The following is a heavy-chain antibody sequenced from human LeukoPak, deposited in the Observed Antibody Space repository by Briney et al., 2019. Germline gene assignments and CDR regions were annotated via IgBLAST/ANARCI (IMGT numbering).Heavy chain of an antibody. CDR1: RFTFSSYA. CDR3: AKTGPGYCSSTSCYNPQVDY. CDR2: ISGSGGST. V-gene: IGHV3-23*01. Sequence: GGSLRLSCAASRFTFSSYAMSWVRQAPGKGLEWVSAISGSGGSTYYADSVKGRFTISRDNSKNTLYLQMNSLRAEDTAVYYCAKTGPGYCSSTSCYNPQVDYWGQGTLVTVSS. D-gene: IGHD2-2*02. J-gene: IGHJ4*02.